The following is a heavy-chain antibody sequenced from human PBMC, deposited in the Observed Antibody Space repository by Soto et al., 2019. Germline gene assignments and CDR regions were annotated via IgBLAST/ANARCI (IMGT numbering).Heavy chain of an antibody. D-gene: IGHD3-22*01. CDR1: GGSSGSGDYY. CDR3: SSGLEHYYSGMDV. CDR2: IYYSGST. Sequence: SETLSLTWSVSGGSSGSGDYYWSWIRQPPGKGLEWIGYIYYSGSTYYNPSLKSRVTISVDTSKNQFSLKLSSVTAADTAVYYCSSGLEHYYSGMDVWGQGTTVSVS. V-gene: IGHV4-30-4*01. J-gene: IGHJ6*02.